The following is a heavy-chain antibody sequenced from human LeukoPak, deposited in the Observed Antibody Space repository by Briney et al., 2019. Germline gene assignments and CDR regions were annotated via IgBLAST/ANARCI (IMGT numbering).Heavy chain of an antibody. Sequence: SETLSLTCTVSGGSVSSGSYYWSWIRQPPGKGLEWIGYIYYSGSTNYNSSLKSRVTISVDTSKNQFSLKLSSVTAADTAVYYCARGGLTITIFGVATYYFDYWGQGTLVTVSS. D-gene: IGHD3-3*01. CDR1: GGSVSSGSYY. V-gene: IGHV4-61*01. CDR2: IYYSGST. J-gene: IGHJ4*02. CDR3: ARGGLTITIFGVATYYFDY.